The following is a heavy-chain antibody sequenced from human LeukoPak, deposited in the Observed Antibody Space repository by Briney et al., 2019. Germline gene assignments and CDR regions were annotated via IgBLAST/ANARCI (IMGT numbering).Heavy chain of an antibody. CDR3: ARHSNNHFYYYYGMDV. D-gene: IGHD4-11*01. CDR1: GDSVSSKSAA. CDR2: TYYRSKWYN. V-gene: IGHV6-1*01. J-gene: IGHJ6*02. Sequence: SQTLSLTCDISGDSVSSKSAAWHWIRQSPSRGLEWLGRTYYRSKWYNDYAVSVKSRITINPDTSKNQFSLQLNSVTPEDTAVYYCARHSNNHFYYYYGMDVWGQGTTVTVSS.